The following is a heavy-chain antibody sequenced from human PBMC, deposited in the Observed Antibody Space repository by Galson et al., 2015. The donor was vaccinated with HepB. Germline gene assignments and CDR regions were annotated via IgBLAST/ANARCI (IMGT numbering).Heavy chain of an antibody. D-gene: IGHD3-10*01. CDR2: ISSSSSYI. CDR3: ARGGFGEFSYWYFDL. V-gene: IGHV3-21*01. CDR1: GFTFSSYS. J-gene: IGHJ2*01. Sequence: SLRLSCAASGFTFSSYSMNWVRQAPGKGLEWVSSISSSSSYIYYADSVKGRFTISRDNAKNSLYLQMNSLRAEDTAVYYCARGGFGEFSYWYFDLWGRGTLVTVSS.